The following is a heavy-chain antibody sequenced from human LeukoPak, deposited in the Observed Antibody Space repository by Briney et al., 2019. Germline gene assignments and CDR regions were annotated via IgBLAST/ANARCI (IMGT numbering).Heavy chain of an antibody. V-gene: IGHV3-23*01. Sequence: GGSLRLSCAASGFTFSNYAMSWVRQAPGQGPEWVSATSGSGGIAYYADSVKGRFTISRDNSKNTLYVQMNSLRAEDTAVYYCAKGLYYDILTGGSKIDYWGQGTLVTVSS. D-gene: IGHD3-9*01. CDR1: GFTFSNYA. CDR3: AKGLYYDILTGGSKIDY. CDR2: TSGSGGIA. J-gene: IGHJ4*02.